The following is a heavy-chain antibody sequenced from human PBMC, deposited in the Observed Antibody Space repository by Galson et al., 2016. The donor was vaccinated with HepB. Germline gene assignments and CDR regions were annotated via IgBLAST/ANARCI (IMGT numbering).Heavy chain of an antibody. CDR2: TYYRSKWYN. CDR3: ARSYLLGRGFGW. V-gene: IGHV6-1*01. D-gene: IGHD7-27*01. Sequence: CAISGDSVSSNSAAWNWIRQSPSRGLEWLGRTYYRSKWYNDYAVSVKSRITIKPDTSKNQFSLRLNSMTPEDTAVYYCARSYLLGRGFGWWGQGTLVTVSS. CDR1: GDSVSSNSAA. J-gene: IGHJ4*02.